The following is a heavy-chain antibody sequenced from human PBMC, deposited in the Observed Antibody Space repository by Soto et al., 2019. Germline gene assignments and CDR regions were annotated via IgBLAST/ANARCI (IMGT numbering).Heavy chain of an antibody. V-gene: IGHV3-49*03. J-gene: IGHJ6*02. Sequence: PGGCPRLACTASGLIVGVSEMDGFCQNPGKGLEWVGFIRSKDYGGATHYAASVEGRFTISRNDSKSVAYLQMSSLKTEDTAVYYCARHSRVGESLPLNYYGLDVWGQGTAVPVSS. CDR1: GLIVGVSE. CDR3: ARHSRVGESLPLNYYGLDV. CDR2: IRSKDYGGAT. D-gene: IGHD3-10*01.